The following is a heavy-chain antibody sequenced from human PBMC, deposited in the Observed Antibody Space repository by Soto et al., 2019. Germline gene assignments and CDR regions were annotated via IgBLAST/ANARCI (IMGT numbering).Heavy chain of an antibody. CDR1: GYTFTGYY. CDR3: ARETYYYYGMDV. V-gene: IGHV1-2*04. CDR2: INPNSGGT. J-gene: IGHJ6*02. Sequence: ASVKVSCKASGYTFTGYYMHWVRQAPGQGLEWMGWINPNSGGTNYAQKFQGWVTMTRDTSISTAYMELSRLRSDDTAVYYCARETYYYYGMDVWGQGTTVTVSS.